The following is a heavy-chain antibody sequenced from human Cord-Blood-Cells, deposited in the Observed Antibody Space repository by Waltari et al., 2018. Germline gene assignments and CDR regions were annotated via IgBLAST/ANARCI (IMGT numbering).Heavy chain of an antibody. CDR3: ARRSGDAFDI. D-gene: IGHD3-3*01. Sequence: EVQLVESGGGLVQPGGSLRLSCAASGFTFSSYDMHWVRQATGKGLEWVSAMGTAGDTYYPGSVKGRFTISRENAKNSLYLQMNSLRAGDTAVYYCARRSGDAFDIWGQGTMVTVSS. J-gene: IGHJ3*02. CDR1: GFTFSSYD. V-gene: IGHV3-13*01. CDR2: MGTAGDT.